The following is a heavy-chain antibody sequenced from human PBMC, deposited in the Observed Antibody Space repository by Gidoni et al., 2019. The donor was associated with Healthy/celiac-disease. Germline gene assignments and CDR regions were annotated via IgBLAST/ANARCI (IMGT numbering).Heavy chain of an antibody. CDR2: ISGSGGST. CDR3: ATLPEISSGPLYFDF. D-gene: IGHD3-22*01. CDR1: GFTFSSYA. V-gene: IGHV3-23*01. J-gene: IGHJ4*02. Sequence: EVQLLESGGGLVQPGGSLRLSCAASGFTFSSYAMSWVRQAPGKGLEWVSAISGSGGSTYYADSVKGRFTISRDNSKNTLYLQMNSLRAEDTAVYYCATLPEISSGPLYFDFWGQGTLVTVSS.